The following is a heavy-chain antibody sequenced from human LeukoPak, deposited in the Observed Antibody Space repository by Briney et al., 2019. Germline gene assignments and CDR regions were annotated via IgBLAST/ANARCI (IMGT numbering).Heavy chain of an antibody. CDR3: AIGTGDGGLGY. Sequence: SETLSLTCTVSGGSISSSGYYWGWIRQPPGKGLEWIGSIYYSGSTYYNPSLKSRVTISVDTSKNQFSLKLSSVTAADTAVYYCAIGTGDGGLGYWGQGTLVTVSS. V-gene: IGHV4-39*07. CDR2: IYYSGST. J-gene: IGHJ4*02. D-gene: IGHD7-27*01. CDR1: GGSISSSGYY.